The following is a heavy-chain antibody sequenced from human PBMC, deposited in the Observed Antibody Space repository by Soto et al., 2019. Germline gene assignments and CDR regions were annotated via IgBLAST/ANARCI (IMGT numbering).Heavy chain of an antibody. CDR3: AGYCSSTSCYHFDWFDP. CDR2: IIPIFGTA. D-gene: IGHD2-2*01. CDR1: GGTFSSYA. V-gene: IGHV1-69*13. J-gene: IGHJ5*02. Sequence: SVKVSCKASGGTFSSYAISWVRQAPGEGLEWMGGIIPIFGTANYAQKFQGRVTITADESTSTAYMELSSLRSEDTAVYYCAGYCSSTSCYHFDWFDPWGQGTLVTVSS.